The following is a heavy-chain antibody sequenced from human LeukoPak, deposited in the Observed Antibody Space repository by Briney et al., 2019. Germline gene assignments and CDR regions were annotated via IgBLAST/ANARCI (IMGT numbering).Heavy chain of an antibody. J-gene: IGHJ6*02. CDR3: ARKDTAMVYYGMDV. CDR2: ISYDGSNK. CDR1: GFTFSSYG. D-gene: IGHD5-18*01. V-gene: IGHV3-30*03. Sequence: GRSLRLSCAASGFTFSSYGMHWVRQAPGKGLEWVAVISYDGSNKYYADSVKGRFTISRDNSKNTLYLQMNSLRAEDTAVYYCARKDTAMVYYGMDVWGQGTTVTVSS.